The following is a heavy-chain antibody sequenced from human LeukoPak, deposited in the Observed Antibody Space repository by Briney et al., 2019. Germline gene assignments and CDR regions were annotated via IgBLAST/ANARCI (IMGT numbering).Heavy chain of an antibody. CDR2: IYTSGST. J-gene: IGHJ4*02. Sequence: SETLSLTCTVSGGSISSGSNYWSWIRQPAGKGLEWIGRIYTSGSTNYNPSLKSRVTISVDTSKNQFSLKLSSVTAADTAVYYCARDHVGRDGYNPPHYWGQGTLVTVSS. V-gene: IGHV4-61*02. CDR1: GGSISSGSNY. D-gene: IGHD5-24*01. CDR3: ARDHVGRDGYNPPHY.